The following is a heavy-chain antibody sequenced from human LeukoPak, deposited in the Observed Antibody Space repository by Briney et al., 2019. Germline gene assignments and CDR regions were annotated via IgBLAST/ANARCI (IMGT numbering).Heavy chain of an antibody. Sequence: GGSLRLSCAASGFTFDDYPMHWVRHAPGKGLEWVSLISWDGDNTYYADSVKGRFTISRDNRENSLYLQMNSLRPEDTALYFCAKGRSMVRGVSFDYWGQGTLVFVSS. V-gene: IGHV3-43D*03. CDR2: ISWDGDNT. D-gene: IGHD3-10*01. CDR1: GFTFDDYP. CDR3: AKGRSMVRGVSFDY. J-gene: IGHJ4*02.